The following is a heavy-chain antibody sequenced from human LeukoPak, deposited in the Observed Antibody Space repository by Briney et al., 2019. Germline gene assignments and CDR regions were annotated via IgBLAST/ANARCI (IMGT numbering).Heavy chain of an antibody. CDR3: AKIRGYNYGDAFDI. CDR2: ISGSGGST. Sequence: PGGSLRLSCAASGFAFSSYAMSWVRQAPGKGLDCVSAISGSGGSTYYADSVKGRFTISRDNSKNTLYLQMNSLRAEDTAVYYCAKIRGYNYGDAFDIWGQGTXXXXXS. D-gene: IGHD5-18*01. J-gene: IGHJ3*02. CDR1: GFAFSSYA. V-gene: IGHV3-23*01.